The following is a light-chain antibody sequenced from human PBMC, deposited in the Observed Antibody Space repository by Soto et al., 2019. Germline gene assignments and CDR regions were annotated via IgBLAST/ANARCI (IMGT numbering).Light chain of an antibody. Sequence: DIQMTQSPSTLSASIGDRVTITCRASQSNNNFLAWYQQKPGKAPKLLIYKASSLDSGVPSRFSGSGSGTEFTLTISSLQPDDFAIYHCPQYNSYSLTFGGGTKVEIK. CDR1: QSNNNF. V-gene: IGKV1-5*03. CDR2: KAS. J-gene: IGKJ4*01. CDR3: PQYNSYSLT.